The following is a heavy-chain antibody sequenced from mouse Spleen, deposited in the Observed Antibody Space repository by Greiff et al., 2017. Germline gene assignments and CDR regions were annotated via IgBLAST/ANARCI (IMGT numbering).Heavy chain of an antibody. V-gene: IGHV1-53*01. Sequence: VQLQQSGTELVKPGASVKLSCKASGYTFTSYWMHWVKQRPGQGLEWIGNINPSNGGTNYNEKFKSKATLTVDKSSSTAYMQLSSLTSEDSAVYYCARDGSYYGYDGYYFDYWGQGTTLTVSS. CDR1: GYTFTSYW. CDR3: ARDGSYYGYDGYYFDY. D-gene: IGHD2-12*01. CDR2: INPSNGGT. J-gene: IGHJ2*01.